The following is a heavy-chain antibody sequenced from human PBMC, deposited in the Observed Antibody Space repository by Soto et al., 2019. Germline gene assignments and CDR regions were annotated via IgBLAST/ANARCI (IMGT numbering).Heavy chain of an antibody. D-gene: IGHD6-19*01. Sequence: ASVKVSCNASGYTFTSYGISWVRQAPGQGLEWMGWISAYNGNANYAQKLQGRVTMTTDTSTSTAYMELRSLRSDDTAVYYCARDSSGSDAFDIWGQGTMVTVSS. CDR2: ISAYNGNA. J-gene: IGHJ3*02. CDR1: GYTFTSYG. V-gene: IGHV1-18*04. CDR3: ARDSSGSDAFDI.